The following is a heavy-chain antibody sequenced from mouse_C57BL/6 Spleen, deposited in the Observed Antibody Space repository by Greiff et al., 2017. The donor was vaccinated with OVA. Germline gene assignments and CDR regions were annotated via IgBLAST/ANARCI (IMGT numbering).Heavy chain of an antibody. D-gene: IGHD1-1*01. CDR3: ARDYGSSYGYAMDY. CDR2: ISYSGST. J-gene: IGHJ4*01. V-gene: IGHV3-1*01. CDR1: GYSITSGYD. Sequence: EVKLMESGPGMVKPSQSLSLTCTVTGYSITSGYDWHWIRHFPGNKLEWMGYISYSGSTNYNPSLKSRISITHDTSKNHFFLKLNSVTTEDTATYYCARDYGSSYGYAMDYWGQGTSVTVSS.